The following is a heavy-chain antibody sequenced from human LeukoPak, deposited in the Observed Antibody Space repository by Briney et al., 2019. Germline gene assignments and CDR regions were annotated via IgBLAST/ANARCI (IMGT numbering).Heavy chain of an antibody. CDR2: ISHDANNK. CDR3: ARIGGEWFGEFGYFDF. Sequence: GKSLRLSCAASRFTFRSYFFHWVRQAPGKGLERVAVISHDANNKFYADSVKGRFTISRDNSKNTLYLQMNSLRTEDTAVYYCARIGGEWFGEFGYFDFWGQGSLVTVSS. CDR1: RFTFRSYF. J-gene: IGHJ4*02. D-gene: IGHD3-10*01. V-gene: IGHV3-30*03.